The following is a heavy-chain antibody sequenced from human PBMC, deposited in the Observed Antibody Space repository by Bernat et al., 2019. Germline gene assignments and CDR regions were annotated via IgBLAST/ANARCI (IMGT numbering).Heavy chain of an antibody. V-gene: IGHV3-30-3*01. CDR2: ISYDGSNK. J-gene: IGHJ3*02. CDR3: ARSAPWLLRAFDI. CDR1: GFTFSSYA. Sequence: QVQLVESGGGVVQPGRSLRLSCAASGFTFSSYAMHWVRQALGKGLEWVAVISYDGSNKDYADSVKGRFTISRDNTKNTLYLQMNSLRAEDTAVYYCARSAPWLLRAFDIWGQGTMVTVSS. D-gene: IGHD3-22*01.